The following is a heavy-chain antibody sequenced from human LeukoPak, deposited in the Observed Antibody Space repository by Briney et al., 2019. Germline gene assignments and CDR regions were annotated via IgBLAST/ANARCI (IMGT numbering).Heavy chain of an antibody. J-gene: IGHJ3*02. CDR2: ISGSGGST. CDR3: ARNYGDYPDAFDI. CDR1: GFTFSSYA. Sequence: PGGSLRLSCAASGFTFSSYAMSWVRQAPGKGLEWVSAISGSGGSTYYADSVKGRFTISRDNSKNTLYLQMNSLRAEDTAVYYCARNYGDYPDAFDIWGQGTMVTVSS. V-gene: IGHV3-23*01. D-gene: IGHD4-17*01.